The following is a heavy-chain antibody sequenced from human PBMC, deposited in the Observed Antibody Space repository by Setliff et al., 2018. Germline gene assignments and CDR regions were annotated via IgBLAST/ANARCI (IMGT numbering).Heavy chain of an antibody. CDR2: IHYRGTT. J-gene: IGHJ4*02. V-gene: IGHV4-39*01. Sequence: PSETLSLTCTVSGVSISSGTYYWAWIRQPPGKGLEWIGRIHYRGTTYSDASLASRLTISVDTAKNQFSLKLTSVTAADTAVYYCARTGTYRYFDYWGQGTRVTVPQ. CDR1: GVSISSGTYY. D-gene: IGHD1-1*01. CDR3: ARTGTYRYFDY.